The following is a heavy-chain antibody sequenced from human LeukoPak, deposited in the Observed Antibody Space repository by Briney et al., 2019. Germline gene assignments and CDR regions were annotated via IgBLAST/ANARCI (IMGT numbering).Heavy chain of an antibody. D-gene: IGHD6-13*01. CDR3: ARDRQQQLVLDY. J-gene: IGHJ4*02. Sequence: GGSLRLSCAASGFTFSSYAMHWVHQAPGKGLEWVAVISYDGSNKYYADSVKGRFTISRDNSKNTLYLQMNSLRAEDTPVYYCARDRQQQLVLDYWGQGTLVTVPS. CDR1: GFTFSSYA. CDR2: ISYDGSNK. V-gene: IGHV3-30-3*01.